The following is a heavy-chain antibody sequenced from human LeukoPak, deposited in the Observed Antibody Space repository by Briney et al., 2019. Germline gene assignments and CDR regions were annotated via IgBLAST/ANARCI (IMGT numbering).Heavy chain of an antibody. CDR2: IGGSGGNT. Sequence: PGGSLRLSCAASGFTFSSYAMSWVRQAPGKGLEWVSTIGGSGGNTYSADSLKGRFSISRDDSKNTLYLQMNSLRAEDTAVYYCAKVTPYSSSWPNAFDIWGQGTMVTVSS. D-gene: IGHD6-13*01. CDR1: GFTFSSYA. CDR3: AKVTPYSSSWPNAFDI. V-gene: IGHV3-23*01. J-gene: IGHJ3*02.